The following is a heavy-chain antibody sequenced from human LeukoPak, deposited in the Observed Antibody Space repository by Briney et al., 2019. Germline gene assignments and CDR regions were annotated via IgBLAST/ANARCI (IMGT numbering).Heavy chain of an antibody. CDR3: AKDHKYYFDY. J-gene: IGHJ4*02. V-gene: IGHV3-23*01. CDR2: ISGSGGST. Sequence: EWVSAISGSGGSTYYADSVKGRFTISRDNSKNTLYLQMNSLRAEDTAVYYCAKDHKYYFDYWGQGTLVTVSS.